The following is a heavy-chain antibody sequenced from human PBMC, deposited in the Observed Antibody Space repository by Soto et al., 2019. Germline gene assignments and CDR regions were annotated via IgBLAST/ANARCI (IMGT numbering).Heavy chain of an antibody. CDR2: IYYSGST. CDR1: GGSISSGGYY. CDR3: ARDPNYYGSGENWFDP. D-gene: IGHD3-10*01. Sequence: SETLSLTCTVSGGSISSGGYYWSWIRQHPGKGLEWIGYIYYSGSTYYNPSLKSRVTISVDTSKNQFSLKLSSVTAADTAVYYCARDPNYYGSGENWFDPWGQGTLVTVSS. J-gene: IGHJ5*02. V-gene: IGHV4-31*03.